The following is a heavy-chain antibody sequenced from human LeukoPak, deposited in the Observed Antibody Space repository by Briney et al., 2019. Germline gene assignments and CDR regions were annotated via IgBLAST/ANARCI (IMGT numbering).Heavy chain of an antibody. Sequence: RAGGSLRLSCAASGFTISTRWVSWVRQAPRKGLEWVAKIKEDGSEKNYVESLKGRFTISRDNAKNSLYLQMNSLRAEDTALYYCARELGSYEGGYYGMDVWGQGTTVTVSS. J-gene: IGHJ6*02. D-gene: IGHD1-26*01. V-gene: IGHV3-7*01. CDR2: IKEDGSEK. CDR3: ARELGSYEGGYYGMDV. CDR1: GFTISTRW.